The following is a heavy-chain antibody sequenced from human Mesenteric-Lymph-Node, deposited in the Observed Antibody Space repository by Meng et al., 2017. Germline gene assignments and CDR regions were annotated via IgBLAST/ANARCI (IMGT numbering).Heavy chain of an antibody. J-gene: IGHJ4*02. CDR2: LKQDGYEK. Sequence: GGSLRLSCAASGFTFSSFWMSWVRQAPGKGLEWVANLKQDGYEKYYVDSEKGRFTISRDNAKNSLYLQMNSLRPEDTAVYYCARNGGEGGSWYPFPYYFDYWGQGTLVTVSS. CDR3: ARNGGEGGSWYPFPYYFDY. D-gene: IGHD6-13*01. V-gene: IGHV3-7*01. CDR1: GFTFSSFW.